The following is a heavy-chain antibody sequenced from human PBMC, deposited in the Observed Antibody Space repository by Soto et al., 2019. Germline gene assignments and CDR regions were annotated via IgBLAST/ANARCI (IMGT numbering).Heavy chain of an antibody. D-gene: IGHD5-18*01. CDR2: ISGSGGST. Sequence: GGSLRLSCAASGFTFSSYAMSWVRQAPGKGLEWVSAISGSGGSTCYADSVKGRFTISRDNSKNTLYLQMNSLRAEDTAVYYCAXQLSEIRAWPVPQYFDLWGRGTLVTVSS. J-gene: IGHJ2*01. CDR1: GFTFSSYA. V-gene: IGHV3-23*01. CDR3: AXQLSEIRAWPVPQYFDL.